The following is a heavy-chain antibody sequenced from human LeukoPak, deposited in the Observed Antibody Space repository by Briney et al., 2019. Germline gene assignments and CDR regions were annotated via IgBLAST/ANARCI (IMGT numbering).Heavy chain of an antibody. CDR1: GFTFSSYA. Sequence: PGGSLRLSCAVSGFTFSSYAMSWVRQAPGKGLEWVSAISGSGGSTYYADSVKGRFTISRDNPKNTLYLQMNSLRAEDTAVYYCAKDKLGGSYYPKYYFDYWGQGTLVTVSS. V-gene: IGHV3-23*01. J-gene: IGHJ4*02. CDR3: AKDKLGGSYYPKYYFDY. D-gene: IGHD1-26*01. CDR2: ISGSGGST.